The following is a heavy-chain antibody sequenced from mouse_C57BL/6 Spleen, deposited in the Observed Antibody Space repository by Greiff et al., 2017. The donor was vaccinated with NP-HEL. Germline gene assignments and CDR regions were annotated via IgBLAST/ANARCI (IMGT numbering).Heavy chain of an antibody. CDR3: ARKGLECYFDY. Sequence: VQLQQSGAELVRPGTSVKMSCTASGYTFTNYWIGWAPQSPDHGLEWIGDIYPGGGYTNYHENFKGKATLTADKSSSTAYMQFSSLTSEDSAIYYCARKGLECYFDYRGNGTTLTVSS. CDR2: IYPGGGYT. CDR1: GYTFTNYW. D-gene: IGHD3-1*01. V-gene: IGHV1-63*01. J-gene: IGHJ2*01.